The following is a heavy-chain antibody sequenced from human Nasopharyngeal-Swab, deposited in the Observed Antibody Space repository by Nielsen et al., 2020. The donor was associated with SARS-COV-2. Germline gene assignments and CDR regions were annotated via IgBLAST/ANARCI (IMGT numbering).Heavy chain of an antibody. CDR1: GYTFTSYG. CDR3: ARDPPYYYSSAPWGFDY. J-gene: IGHJ4*02. CDR2: ISAYNGNT. V-gene: IGHV1-18*01. D-gene: IGHD3-22*01. Sequence: ASVKVSCKASGYTFTSYGISWVRQAPGQGLEWMGWISAYNGNTNYAQKLQGRVTMTTDPSTSTAYMVLRSLRSDYTAVYYCARDPPYYYSSAPWGFDYWGQGTLVTVSS.